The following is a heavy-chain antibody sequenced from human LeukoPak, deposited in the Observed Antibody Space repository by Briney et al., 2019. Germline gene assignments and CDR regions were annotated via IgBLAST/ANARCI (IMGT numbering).Heavy chain of an antibody. D-gene: IGHD6-25*01. V-gene: IGHV4-34*01. CDR1: RGSFSGYY. Sequence: SETLSLSCAVYRGSFSGYYWSWIPQPPGKGLEWIGEINHSGSTNYNPSLKSRVTISVDTSKNQFSLKLSSVTAADTAVYYCARETQSSDFDYWGQGTLVTVSS. CDR3: ARETQSSDFDY. J-gene: IGHJ4*02. CDR2: INHSGST.